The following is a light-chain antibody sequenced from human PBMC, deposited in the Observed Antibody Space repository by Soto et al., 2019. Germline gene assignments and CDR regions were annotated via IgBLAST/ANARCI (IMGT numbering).Light chain of an antibody. CDR1: SXNIGAGYD. Sequence: QSVLTQPPSASGTPGQRVTISCSGSSXNIGAGYDVHWYQQLPGTTPKLLIYDNSNRPSGVPDRFSGSKSGTSASLAITGLQAEDEADYYCQSYDSSLSGFVFGTGTKVTVL. CDR2: DNS. CDR3: QSYDSSLSGFV. J-gene: IGLJ1*01. V-gene: IGLV1-40*01.